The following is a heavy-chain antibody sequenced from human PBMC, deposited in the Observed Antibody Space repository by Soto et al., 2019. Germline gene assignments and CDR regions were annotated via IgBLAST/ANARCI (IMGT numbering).Heavy chain of an antibody. CDR3: ARGSSSWAWFDP. J-gene: IGHJ5*02. CDR2: IYYSGST. V-gene: IGHV4-39*07. CDR1: GGSIRSSTYY. D-gene: IGHD6-13*01. Sequence: PSETLSLTCTVSGGSIRSSTYYWGWIRQPPGKGLEWIGSIYYSGSTHYNPSLKSRVTMSVDTSTNQFSLKLSSVTAADTAVYYCARGSSSWAWFDPWGQGTLVTVSS.